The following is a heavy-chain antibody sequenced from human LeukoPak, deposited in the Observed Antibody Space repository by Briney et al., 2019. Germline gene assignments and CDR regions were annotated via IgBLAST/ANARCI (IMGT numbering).Heavy chain of an antibody. J-gene: IGHJ4*02. CDR2: VYYSGST. D-gene: IGHD2-15*01. Sequence: SETLSLTCVVSGGAVSGYYWGWIRQPPGRGLKWIGYVYYSGSTNYNPSFKSRITISVDTSRNQFSLQLSSVTAADTAVYYCARIHRYCSGGACYVLDNWGQGTLVAVSS. CDR1: GGAVSGYY. CDR3: ARIHRYCSGGACYVLDN. V-gene: IGHV4-59*02.